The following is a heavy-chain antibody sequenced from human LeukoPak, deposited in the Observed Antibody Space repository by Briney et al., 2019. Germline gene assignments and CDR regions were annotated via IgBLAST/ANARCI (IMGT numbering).Heavy chain of an antibody. CDR3: ARGDTMIVVVTHFDY. Sequence: PGGSLRLSCAASGFTFSSYGMHWVRQAPGKGLEWVAVISYDGSNKYYADSVKGRFTISRDNSKNTLYLQMNSLRAEDTAVYYCARGDTMIVVVTHFDYWGQGTLVTVSS. CDR1: GFTFSSYG. J-gene: IGHJ4*02. D-gene: IGHD3-22*01. V-gene: IGHV3-30*03. CDR2: ISYDGSNK.